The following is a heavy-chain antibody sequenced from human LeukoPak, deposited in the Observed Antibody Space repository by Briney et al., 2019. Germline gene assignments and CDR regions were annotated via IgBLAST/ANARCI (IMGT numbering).Heavy chain of an antibody. D-gene: IGHD3-10*01. CDR2: ISGSGGST. V-gene: IGHV3-23*01. J-gene: IGHJ4*02. Sequence: GGSLSLSCAASGFTFSSYAMSWVRQAPGKGLEWVSAISGSGGSTYYADSVKGRFTISRDNSKNTLYLQMNSLRAEDTAVYYCAKRALMGSGSYYYFDYWGQGTLVTVSS. CDR1: GFTFSSYA. CDR3: AKRALMGSGSYYYFDY.